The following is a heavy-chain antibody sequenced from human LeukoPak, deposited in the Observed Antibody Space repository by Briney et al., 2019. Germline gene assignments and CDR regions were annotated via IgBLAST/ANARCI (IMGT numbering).Heavy chain of an antibody. D-gene: IGHD2-21*01. CDR2: IYYSGST. CDR3: AATYDFNAFDI. J-gene: IGHJ3*02. Sequence: SETLSLTCTVSGGSISSGGYYWSWIRQHPGKGLEWIGHIYYSGSTYYNPSLKSRVTISVDTSKNQFSLKLSSVTAADTAVYYCAATYDFNAFDIWGQGTMVTVSS. CDR1: GGSISSGGYY. V-gene: IGHV4-31*03.